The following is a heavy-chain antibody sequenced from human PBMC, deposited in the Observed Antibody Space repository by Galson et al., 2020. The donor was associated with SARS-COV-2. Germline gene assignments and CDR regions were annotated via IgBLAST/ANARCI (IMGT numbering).Heavy chain of an antibody. V-gene: IGHV4-30-2*01. CDR3: ARLHYGEYGPEAFDI. CDR2: ISHSGGT. CDR1: GTSISSGSYS. Sequence: SETLSLTCAVSGTSISSGSYSWHWIRQPPGKGLEWIGYISHSGGTYYNPSLKSRVTISGDRSKNQFSLRLSSVTAADTAVYYCARLHYGEYGPEAFDIWGPGTRVTVAS. J-gene: IGHJ3*02. D-gene: IGHD4-17*01.